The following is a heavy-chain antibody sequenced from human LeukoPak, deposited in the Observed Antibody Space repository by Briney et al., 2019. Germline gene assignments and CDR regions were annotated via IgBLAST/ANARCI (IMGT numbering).Heavy chain of an antibody. CDR3: ARYSSGWYYFDY. V-gene: IGHV3-48*04. Sequence: GGSLRLSCAASGFTFSSYAMSWVRQAPGKGLEWVSYISSSGSTIYYADSVKGRFTISRDNAKNSLYLQMNSLRAEDTAVYYCARYSSGWYYFDYWGQGTLVTVSS. CDR2: ISSSGSTI. D-gene: IGHD6-19*01. CDR1: GFTFSSYA. J-gene: IGHJ4*02.